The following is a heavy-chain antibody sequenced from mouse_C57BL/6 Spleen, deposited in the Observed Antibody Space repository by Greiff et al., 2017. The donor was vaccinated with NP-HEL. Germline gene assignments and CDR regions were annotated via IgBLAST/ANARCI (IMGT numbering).Heavy chain of an antibody. D-gene: IGHD1-1*01. CDR3: ASDYYGSSGPFDY. V-gene: IGHV5-4*01. J-gene: IGHJ2*01. Sequence: EVQRVESGGGLVKPGGSLKLSCAASGFTFSSYAMSWVRQTPEKRLEWVATISDGGSYTYYPDNVKGRFTISRDNAKNNLYLQMSHLKSEDTAMYYCASDYYGSSGPFDYWGQGTTLTVSS. CDR2: ISDGGSYT. CDR1: GFTFSSYA.